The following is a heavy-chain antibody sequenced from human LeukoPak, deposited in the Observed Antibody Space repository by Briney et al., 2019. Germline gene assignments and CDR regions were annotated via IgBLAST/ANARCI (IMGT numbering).Heavy chain of an antibody. CDR1: GGSTSGFY. CDR3: ARHPFSTPFDY. J-gene: IGHJ4*02. V-gene: IGHV4-59*08. CDR2: VYYSGDR. Sequence: SETLSLTCTVSGGSTSGFYWSWIRQPPGKGLEWIGYVYYSGDRNYNPSLKSRVSMSLDTSKNQVSLRLSSVTAADTAVYYCARHPFSTPFDYWGRGTLVTVSS.